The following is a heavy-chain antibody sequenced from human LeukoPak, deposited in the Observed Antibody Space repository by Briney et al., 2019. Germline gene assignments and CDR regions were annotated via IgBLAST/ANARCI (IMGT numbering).Heavy chain of an antibody. Sequence: GGSLRLSCAASGFTFSSYSMNWVRQAPGKGLEWVSSISSSSSYIYYADSVEGRFTISRDNAKNSLYLQMNSLRAEDTAVYYCARDADFWGYYFDYWGQGTLVTVSS. CDR1: GFTFSSYS. CDR2: ISSSSSYI. J-gene: IGHJ4*02. V-gene: IGHV3-21*01. CDR3: ARDADFWGYYFDY. D-gene: IGHD3-3*01.